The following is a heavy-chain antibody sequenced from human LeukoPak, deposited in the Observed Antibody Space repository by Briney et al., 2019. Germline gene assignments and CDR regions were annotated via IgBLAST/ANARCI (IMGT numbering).Heavy chain of an antibody. Sequence: GGSLRLSCAASGFTFSSYAMNWVRQAPGKGLEWISNIRTTAEGAKYAYYADSVKGRVTISRDDGKNTLYLHMNSLRDDDTAVYYCATDQRYAFDYWGQGILVTVSS. CDR3: ATDQRYAFDY. V-gene: IGHV3-48*02. J-gene: IGHJ4*02. CDR1: GFTFSSYA. CDR2: IRTTAEGAKYA. D-gene: IGHD3-9*01.